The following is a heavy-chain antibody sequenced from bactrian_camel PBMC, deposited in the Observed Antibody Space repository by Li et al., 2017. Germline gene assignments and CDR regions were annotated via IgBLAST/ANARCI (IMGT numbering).Heavy chain of an antibody. CDR1: GFAFADAG. V-gene: IGHV3S61*01. CDR2: ISSNGTT. CDR3: AARSGVWAWSCSGLLLPRAHNY. Sequence: HVQLVESGGGLVQPGGSLTLSCTASGFAFADAGMGWYRQAPGQERQLVSFISSNGTTGYPESVKGRFTISRDNAEATVYLQMNSLKPEDTALYYCAARSGVWAWSCSGLLLPRAHNYWGQGTQVTVS. D-gene: IGHD3*01. J-gene: IGHJ4*01.